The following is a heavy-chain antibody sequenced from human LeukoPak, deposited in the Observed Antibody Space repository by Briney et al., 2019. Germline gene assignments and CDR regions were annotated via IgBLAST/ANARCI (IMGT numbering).Heavy chain of an antibody. CDR1: GGAFTKAYFY. Sequence: SGTLSLTFTVSGGAFTKAYFYWGWIRQPPGKGLEWLGIIFDIGRTYYNPSLKTRVTISVDTSKNQISLNLSSVTAAATAVYFCARDSSEEVIGTIGTDWLDPWGQGTAVSVSS. V-gene: IGHV4-39*07. D-gene: IGHD1-14*01. CDR2: IFDIGRT. J-gene: IGHJ5*02. CDR3: ARDSSEEVIGTIGTDWLDP.